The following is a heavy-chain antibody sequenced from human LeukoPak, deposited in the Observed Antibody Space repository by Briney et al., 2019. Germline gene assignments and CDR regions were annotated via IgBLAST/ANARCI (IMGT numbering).Heavy chain of an antibody. CDR3: ARPNSVGATVYFDY. CDR1: GYTFTDYY. J-gene: IGHJ4*02. V-gene: IGHV1-2*02. CDR2: INPNNGAT. D-gene: IGHD1-26*01. Sequence: ASVKVSCKASGYTFTDYYMHWVRQAPGQGLEWLGWINPNNGATTYAQNFQGRVSMTWDTSSSIASLELSRLRSDDTAVFYCARPNSVGATVYFDYWGQGTLVTVSS.